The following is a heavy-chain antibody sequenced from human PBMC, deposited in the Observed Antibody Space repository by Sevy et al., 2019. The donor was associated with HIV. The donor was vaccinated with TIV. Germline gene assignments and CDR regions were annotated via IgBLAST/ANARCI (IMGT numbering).Heavy chain of an antibody. Sequence: GGSLRLSCTASGFTFINAWVSWVRQAPGKGLEWVGRIKSKNDGGTTDYAAPVKGRFTISRDDSKNTLYLQMNTLKTEDTAVYYCATASFLTSGAFDIWGQGTMVTVSS. D-gene: IGHD3-3*02. V-gene: IGHV3-15*01. CDR1: GFTFINAW. CDR2: IKSKNDGGTT. CDR3: ATASFLTSGAFDI. J-gene: IGHJ3*02.